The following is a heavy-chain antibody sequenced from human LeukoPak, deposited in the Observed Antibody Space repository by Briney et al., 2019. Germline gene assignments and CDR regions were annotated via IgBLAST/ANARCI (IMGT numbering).Heavy chain of an antibody. J-gene: IGHJ6*04. CDR3: AELGITMIGGV. CDR1: GFTVSSNY. CDR2: ISSSGSTI. V-gene: IGHV3-11*04. D-gene: IGHD3-10*02. Sequence: GGSLRLSCAASGFTVSSNYMSWVRQAPGKGLEGVSYISSSGSTIYYADSVKGRFTISRDNAKNSLYLQINSLRAEDTAVYYCAELGITMIGGVWGKGTTVTISS.